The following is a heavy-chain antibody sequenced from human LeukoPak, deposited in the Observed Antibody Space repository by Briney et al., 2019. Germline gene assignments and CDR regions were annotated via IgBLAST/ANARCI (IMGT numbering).Heavy chain of an antibody. D-gene: IGHD5-18*01. CDR3: ARSRGTTLVTRSDY. Sequence: SETLSLTCTVSGGSISNYYWSWIRQPAGKGLEWIGRINTSGSTDYNPSLKSRVTMSVDTAKNQFSLNLSSLTAADTAVYYCARSRGTTLVTRSDYWGQGTLVTVSS. V-gene: IGHV4-4*07. CDR2: INTSGST. CDR1: GGSISNYY. J-gene: IGHJ4*02.